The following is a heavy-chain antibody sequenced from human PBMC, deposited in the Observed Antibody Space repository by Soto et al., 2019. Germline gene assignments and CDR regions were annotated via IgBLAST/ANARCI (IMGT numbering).Heavy chain of an antibody. CDR3: ARWNYYYDSSGYSGFDY. Sequence: SQTLSLTCAISGDSVSSNSAAWNWIRQSPSRGLEWLGRTYYRSKWYNDYAVSVKSRITINPDTSKNQFSLQLNSVTPEDTAVYYCARWNYYYDSSGYSGFDYWGQGTLVTVPS. V-gene: IGHV6-1*01. J-gene: IGHJ4*02. CDR1: GDSVSSNSAA. CDR2: TYYRSKWYN. D-gene: IGHD3-22*01.